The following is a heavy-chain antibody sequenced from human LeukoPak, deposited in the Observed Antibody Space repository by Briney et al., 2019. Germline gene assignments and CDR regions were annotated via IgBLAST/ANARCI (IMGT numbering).Heavy chain of an antibody. CDR2: IIPIFGTA. CDR1: GGTFSSYA. Sequence: SVKVSCKASGGTFSSYAISWVRQAPRQGLEWMGGIIPIFGTANYAQKFQGRVTITTDESTSTAYMELSSLRSEDTAVYYCAIAGTAAAGRSTDYWGQGTLVTVSS. J-gene: IGHJ4*02. CDR3: AIAGTAAAGRSTDY. V-gene: IGHV1-69*05. D-gene: IGHD6-13*01.